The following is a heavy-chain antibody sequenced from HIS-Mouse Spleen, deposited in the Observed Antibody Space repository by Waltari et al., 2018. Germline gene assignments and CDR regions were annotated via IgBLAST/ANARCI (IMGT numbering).Heavy chain of an antibody. CDR2: IYYSGST. D-gene: IGHD6-13*01. CDR1: GGSISSSSYY. V-gene: IGHV4-39*07. Sequence: QLQLQESGPGLVKSSETLSLTCTVSGGSISSSSYYWGWIRQPPGKGLGGIGSIYYSGSTYYNPSLKSRVTISVDTSKNQFSLKLSSVTAADTAVYYCAREIPYSSSWYDWYFDLWGRGTLVTVSS. J-gene: IGHJ2*01. CDR3: AREIPYSSSWYDWYFDL.